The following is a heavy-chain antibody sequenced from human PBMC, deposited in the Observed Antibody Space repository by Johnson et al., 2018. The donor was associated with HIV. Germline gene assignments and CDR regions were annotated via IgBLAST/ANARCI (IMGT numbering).Heavy chain of an antibody. CDR1: GFTFSSYA. CDR3: ARALRVVVVAATFDAFDI. J-gene: IGHJ3*02. CDR2: MNADGKTT. D-gene: IGHD2-15*01. Sequence: VQLVESGGGLVQPGGSLRLACAASGFTFSSYAMSWVRQAPGKGLEWVSRMNADGKTTTYADSVKGRFTISRDNAKNSLYLQMNSLRAEDTALYYCARALRVVVVAATFDAFDIWGQGTMVTVAS. V-gene: IGHV3-23*04.